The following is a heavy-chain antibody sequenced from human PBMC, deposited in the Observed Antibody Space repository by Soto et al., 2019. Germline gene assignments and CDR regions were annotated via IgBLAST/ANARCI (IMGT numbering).Heavy chain of an antibody. CDR3: AKSFPHYYGMDV. CDR2: ISYDGSNK. V-gene: IGHV3-30*18. CDR1: GFTFSSYG. J-gene: IGHJ6*02. Sequence: RGSLRLSCAASGFTFSSYGMHWVRQAPGKGLEWVAVISYDGSNKYYADSVKGRFTISRDNSKNTLYLQMNSLRAEDTAVYYCAKSFPHYYGMDVWGQGTTVTVSS.